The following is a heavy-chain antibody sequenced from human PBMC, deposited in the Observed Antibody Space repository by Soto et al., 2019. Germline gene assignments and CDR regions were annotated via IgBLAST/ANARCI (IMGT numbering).Heavy chain of an antibody. CDR3: ARQSGSSAKEVYYFDY. D-gene: IGHD6-6*01. J-gene: IGHJ4*02. V-gene: IGHV4-39*01. CDR1: VGSISSSSYY. CDR2: IYYSGST. Sequence: SKTLSLTCTVSVGSISSSSYYWVWIRHPPGKGLEWIGSIYYSGSTYYNPSLKSRVTISVDTSKNQFSLKLSSVTAADTAVYYCARQSGSSAKEVYYFDYWGQGTLVTVSS.